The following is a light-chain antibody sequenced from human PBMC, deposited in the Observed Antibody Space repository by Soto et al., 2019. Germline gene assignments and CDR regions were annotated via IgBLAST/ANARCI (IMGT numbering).Light chain of an antibody. CDR1: QSVSSY. J-gene: IGKJ1*01. CDR3: QQRSNWPVT. Sequence: EIVLTQSPSTLSWSPGERATLSFRASQSVSSYLAWYQQKPGQAPRLLIYDASNRATGIPARFSGSGSGTDFTLTISSLEPEDFAVYYCQQRSNWPVTFGQGTKVDIK. CDR2: DAS. V-gene: IGKV3-11*01.